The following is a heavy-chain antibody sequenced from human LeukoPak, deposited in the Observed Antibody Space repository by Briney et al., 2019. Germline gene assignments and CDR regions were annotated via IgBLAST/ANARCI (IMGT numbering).Heavy chain of an antibody. CDR1: GGSISSGGYY. CDR3: ARSPGDRKKCFDY. V-gene: IGHV4-31*03. Sequence: PSQTLSLTCTVSGGSISSGGYYWSWIRQHPGKGPEWIGYIYYSGSTYYNPSLKSRVTISVDTSKNQFSLKLSSVTAADTAVYYCARSPGDRKKCFDYWGQGTLVTVSS. D-gene: IGHD7-27*01. J-gene: IGHJ4*02. CDR2: IYYSGST.